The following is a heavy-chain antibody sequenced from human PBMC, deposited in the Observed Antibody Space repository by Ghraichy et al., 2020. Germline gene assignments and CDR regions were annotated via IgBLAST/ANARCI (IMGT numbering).Heavy chain of an antibody. D-gene: IGHD5-18*01. Sequence: GVLNISCAASGFTFSSYSINWVRQAPGKGLEWVSSISSSSNNIYYADSVKGRFTISRDNANNSLYLHMNRLRAEDTAVYFCARGSPGAAMVSYYGMDVWGQGTTVTVSS. CDR3: ARGSPGAAMVSYYGMDV. CDR2: ISSSSNNI. J-gene: IGHJ6*02. V-gene: IGHV3-21*01. CDR1: GFTFSSYS.